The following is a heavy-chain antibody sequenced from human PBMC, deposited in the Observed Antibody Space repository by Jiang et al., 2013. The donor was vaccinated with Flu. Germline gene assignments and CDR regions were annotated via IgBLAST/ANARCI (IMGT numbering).Heavy chain of an antibody. D-gene: IGHD3-22*01. CDR1: GGSISSGGYY. CDR3: ANLRYSDSSGYYSAFHY. J-gene: IGHJ4*02. Sequence: LVKPSQTLSLTCTVSGGSISSGGYYWSWIRQHPGQGLEWIGYIYYSGSTYYNPSLKSRVTISVDTSKNQFSLKLSSVTAADTAVYYCANLRYSDSSGYYSAFHYWGQGTLVTVSS. CDR2: IYYSGST. V-gene: IGHV4-31*03.